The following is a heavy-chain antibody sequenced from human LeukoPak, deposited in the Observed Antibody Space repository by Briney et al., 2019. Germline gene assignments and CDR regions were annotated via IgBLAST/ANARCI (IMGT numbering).Heavy chain of an antibody. CDR3: AKDPKPVAVAGNYFDY. J-gene: IGHJ4*02. D-gene: IGHD6-19*01. Sequence: RAGGSLRLSCAASGFTFDDYAMPWVRQAPGKGLEWVSGISWNSGSIGYADSVKGRFTISRDNAKNSLYLQMNSLRAEDTALYYCAKDPKPVAVAGNYFDYWGQGTLVTVSS. CDR2: ISWNSGSI. CDR1: GFTFDDYA. V-gene: IGHV3-9*01.